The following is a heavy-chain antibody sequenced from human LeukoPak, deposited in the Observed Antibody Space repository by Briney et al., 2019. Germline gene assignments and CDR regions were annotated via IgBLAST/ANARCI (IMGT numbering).Heavy chain of an antibody. J-gene: IGHJ5*02. Sequence: ASVKVFCKASGYTFANYAMHWVRQAPAQGLEWMGWINTDTGNPTYAQGFTGRYVFSLDTSVSTAYLQISSLKAEDTAVYYCARDSLSPPKGWFDPWGQGTLVTVSS. V-gene: IGHV7-4-1*02. CDR3: ARDSLSPPKGWFDP. CDR1: GYTFANYA. CDR2: INTDTGNP.